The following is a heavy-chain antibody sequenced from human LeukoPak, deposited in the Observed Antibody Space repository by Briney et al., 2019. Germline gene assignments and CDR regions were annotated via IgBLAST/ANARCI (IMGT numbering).Heavy chain of an antibody. CDR1: GDSTNSLDL. CDR2: MYLSGTT. J-gene: IGHJ3*02. Sequence: SETLSLTCTVSGDSTNSLDLWSWVRQPPGKGLEWIGEMYLSGTTHSNPSVKSRVTISIDKSKNQFFLNLSSVTAAVTAVYYCAKTSNDAFDIWGQGTMVTVSS. CDR3: AKTSNDAFDI. V-gene: IGHV4-4*02.